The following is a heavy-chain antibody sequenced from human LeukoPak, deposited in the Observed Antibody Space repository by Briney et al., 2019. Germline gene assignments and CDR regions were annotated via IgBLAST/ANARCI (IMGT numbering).Heavy chain of an antibody. J-gene: IGHJ2*01. CDR2: IYYSGST. V-gene: IGHV4-59*08. D-gene: IGHD6-25*01. Sequence: PSETLSLTCTVSGGSISSYYWSWIRQPPGEGLEWIGYIYYSGSTNYNPSLKSRVTISVDTSKIQFSLKLSSVTAADTAVYYCAIQGGGFWYFDLWGRGTLVTVSS. CDR1: GGSISSYY. CDR3: AIQGGGFWYFDL.